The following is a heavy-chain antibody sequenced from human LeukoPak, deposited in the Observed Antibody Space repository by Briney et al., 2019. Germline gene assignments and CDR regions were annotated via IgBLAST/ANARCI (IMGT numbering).Heavy chain of an antibody. D-gene: IGHD3-10*01. CDR1: GFTLSSYW. V-gene: IGHV3-7*03. J-gene: IGHJ6*04. CDR2: IKQDGSEK. CDR3: ARDDGYGSGSLNPYYYYGMDV. Sequence: GGSLRLSCAASGFTLSSYWMSWVRQAPGKGLEGVANIKQDGSEKNYVDSVKGRFTIFRDNAKNSLLLQMDSLRAEDTAVYYCARDDGYGSGSLNPYYYYGMDVWGKGTTVTVSS.